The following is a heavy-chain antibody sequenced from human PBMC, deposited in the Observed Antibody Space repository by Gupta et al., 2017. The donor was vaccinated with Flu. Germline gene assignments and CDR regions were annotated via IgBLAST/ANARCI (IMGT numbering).Heavy chain of an antibody. CDR1: GYTFTDYY. CDR3: AREKFCSTASCYRWFDP. CDR2: VNPHSGST. D-gene: IGHD2-2*02. V-gene: IGHV1-2*06. J-gene: IGHJ5*02. Sequence: VQLVQSGTDVKKPGASLKVSCEASGYTFTDYYIPWLRQAPGQGLEWMGRVNPHSGSTNFEQKFQGRVTLAMDTSISTAYMELTRLRSDDTAVYYCAREKFCSTASCYRWFDPWGQGTLVIVSS.